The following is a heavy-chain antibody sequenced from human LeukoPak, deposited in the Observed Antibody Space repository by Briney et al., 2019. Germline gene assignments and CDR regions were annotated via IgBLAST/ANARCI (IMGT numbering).Heavy chain of an antibody. J-gene: IGHJ4*02. CDR1: GLDFRSNA. CDR2: ISAAGDT. Sequence: GGSLRLSCAVSGLDFRSNAMKWVRQAPGKGLEWVAAISAAGDTYYADSVKGRFIISRDTSKNTLYVQLNSLRAEDTALYYCATLYHDHGSYWGQGTLVTVSS. V-gene: IGHV3-23*01. D-gene: IGHD2-2*02. CDR3: ATLYHDHGSY.